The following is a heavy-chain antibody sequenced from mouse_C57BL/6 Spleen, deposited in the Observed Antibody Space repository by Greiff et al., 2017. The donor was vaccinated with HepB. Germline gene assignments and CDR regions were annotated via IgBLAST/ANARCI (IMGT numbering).Heavy chain of an antibody. Sequence: LVESGPELVKPGASVKISCKASGYAFSSSWMNWVKQRPGKGLEWIGRIYPGDGDTNYNGKFKGKATLTADKSSSTAYMQLSSLTSEDSAVYFCARERTNFAWFAYWGQGTLVTVSA. V-gene: IGHV1-82*01. D-gene: IGHD4-1*02. CDR1: GYAFSSSW. CDR3: ARERTNFAWFAY. J-gene: IGHJ3*01. CDR2: IYPGDGDT.